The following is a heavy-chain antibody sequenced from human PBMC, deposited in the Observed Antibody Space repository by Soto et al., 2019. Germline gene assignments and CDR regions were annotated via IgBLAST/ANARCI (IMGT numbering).Heavy chain of an antibody. CDR2: ISGSGGST. CDR1: GFTFSSYA. Sequence: GSLRLSCAASGFTFSSYAMSWVRQAPGKGLEWVSAISGSGGSTYYADSVKGRFTISRDNSKNTLYLQMNSLRAEDTAVYYCAKDQGFQNSAYYFDYWGQGTLVTVSS. D-gene: IGHD6-25*01. V-gene: IGHV3-23*01. J-gene: IGHJ4*02. CDR3: AKDQGFQNSAYYFDY.